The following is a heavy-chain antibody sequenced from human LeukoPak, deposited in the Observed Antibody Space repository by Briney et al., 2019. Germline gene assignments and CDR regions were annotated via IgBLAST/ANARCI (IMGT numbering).Heavy chain of an antibody. CDR3: ARKRGYSYGFPSYYFDY. D-gene: IGHD5-18*01. CDR2: INHSGST. J-gene: IGHJ4*02. V-gene: IGHV4-34*01. CDR1: GGSLSGYY. Sequence: PSETLSLTCAVYGGSLSGYYWSWIRQPPGKGLEWIGEINHSGSTNYNPSLKSRVTISVDTSKNQFSLKLSSVTAADTAVYYCARKRGYSYGFPSYYFDYWGQGTLVTVSS.